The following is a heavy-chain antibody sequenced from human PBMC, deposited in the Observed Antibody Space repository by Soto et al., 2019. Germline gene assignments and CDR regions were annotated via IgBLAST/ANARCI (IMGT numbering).Heavy chain of an antibody. V-gene: IGHV1-3*01. D-gene: IGHD2-2*01. J-gene: IGHJ3*02. Sequence: QVQLVQSGAEVKKPGASVKVSCKASGYTFTSYAMHWVRQAPGQRLEGMGWINAGNGNTKYSQKFQGRVTITRATSASTAYMELSSLRSEATAVYYCARCVIVVVPAPMSDAFDIWGQGTMVTVSS. CDR3: ARCVIVVVPAPMSDAFDI. CDR1: GYTFTSYA. CDR2: INAGNGNT.